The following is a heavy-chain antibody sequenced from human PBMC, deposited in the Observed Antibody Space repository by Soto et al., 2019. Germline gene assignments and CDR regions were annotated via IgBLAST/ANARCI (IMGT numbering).Heavy chain of an antibody. D-gene: IGHD6-13*01. CDR1: GFTFSSYS. CDR2: ISSSSSYI. Sequence: GGSLRLSCAASGFTFSSYSMNWVRQAPGKGLEWVSSISSSSSYIYYADSVKGRFTISRDNAKNSLYLQMNSLRAEDTAVYYCARGQPASRTETGFYYRGQGTLVTVAS. V-gene: IGHV3-21*01. J-gene: IGHJ4*02. CDR3: ARGQPASRTETGFYY.